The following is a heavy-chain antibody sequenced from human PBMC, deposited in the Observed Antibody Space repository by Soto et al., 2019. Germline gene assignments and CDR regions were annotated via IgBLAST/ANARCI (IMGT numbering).Heavy chain of an antibody. CDR2: IKSDAYGGAI. J-gene: IGHJ4*02. Sequence: EVQLVESGGGLVKPGGSLRLSCAGSGFTFSNAWMSWVRRAPGKGLEWVGRIKSDAYGGAIDYTAPVKGRFTISRDDSKNTLFLQINSLRAEDTAVYSCTTTNGRVDPPTNALWGQGTAVIVSS. CDR1: GFTFSNAW. D-gene: IGHD2-8*01. CDR3: TTTNGRVDPPTNAL. V-gene: IGHV3-15*01.